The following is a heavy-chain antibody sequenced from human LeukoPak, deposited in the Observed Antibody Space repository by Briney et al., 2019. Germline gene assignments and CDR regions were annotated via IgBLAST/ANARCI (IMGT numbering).Heavy chain of an antibody. Sequence: PGGSLRLSCAASGFTFSSYWMSWVRQAPGKGLEWVANIKQDGSEKYYVDSVKGRFTISRDNAKNSLYLQMNSLRAEDTAVYYCATRSGGTTVTTWEFDYWGQGTLVTVSS. J-gene: IGHJ4*02. D-gene: IGHD4-17*01. CDR2: IKQDGSEK. CDR3: ATRSGGTTVTTWEFDY. V-gene: IGHV3-7*01. CDR1: GFTFSSYW.